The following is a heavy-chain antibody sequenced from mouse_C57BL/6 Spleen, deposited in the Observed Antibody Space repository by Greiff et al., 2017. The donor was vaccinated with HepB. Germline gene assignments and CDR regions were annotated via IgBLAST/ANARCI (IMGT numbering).Heavy chain of an antibody. CDR1: GYTFTSYW. CDR2: IYPGNSDT. J-gene: IGHJ1*03. Sequence: EVQLQQSGTVLARPGASVKMSCKTSGYTFTSYWMHWVKQRPGQGLEWIGAIYPGNSDTSYNQKFKGKAKLTAVTSASTAYMELSSLTNEDSAVYYCTKSSIYFWYFDVWGTGTTVTVSS. D-gene: IGHD1-1*01. V-gene: IGHV1-5*01. CDR3: TKSSIYFWYFDV.